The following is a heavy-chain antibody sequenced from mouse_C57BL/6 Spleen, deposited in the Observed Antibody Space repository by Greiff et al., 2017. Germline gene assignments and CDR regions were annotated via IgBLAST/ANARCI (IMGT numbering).Heavy chain of an antibody. V-gene: IGHV1-82*01. CDR1: GYAFSSSW. CDR2: IYPGDGDT. D-gene: IGHD1-1*01. CDR3: ARAPITTVTPPDY. Sequence: QVQLQQSGPELVKPGASVKISCKASGYAFSSSWMNWVKQRPGKGLEWIGRIYPGDGDTNYNGKFKGKATLTADKSSSTAYMQLSSLTSEDSAVXFCARAPITTVTPPDYWGQGTTLTVSS. J-gene: IGHJ2*01.